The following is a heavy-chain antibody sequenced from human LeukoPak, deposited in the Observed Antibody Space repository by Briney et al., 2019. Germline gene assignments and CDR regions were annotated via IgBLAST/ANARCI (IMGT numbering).Heavy chain of an antibody. CDR2: IYSTGTT. CDR1: GDSMTSYY. D-gene: IGHD1-26*01. Sequence: SETLSLTCSVSGDSMTSYYWNWIRQPAGKGLEWIGRIYSTGTTKYNPSLQSRVTMSVDTSQKLLSLRLDSVTAADTAVYYCAREATGWEPLRTYFDFWGQGALVTVSS. J-gene: IGHJ4*02. V-gene: IGHV4-4*07. CDR3: AREATGWEPLRTYFDF.